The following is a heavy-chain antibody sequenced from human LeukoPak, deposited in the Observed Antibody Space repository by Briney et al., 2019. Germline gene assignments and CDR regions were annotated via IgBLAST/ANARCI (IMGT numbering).Heavy chain of an antibody. V-gene: IGHV4-34*01. Sequence: SETLSLTCAVYGGSFSGYYWSWIRQPPGKGLEWIGEINHSGSTNYNPSLKSRVTISVDTSKNQFSLKLSSVTAADTAVYYCTRSPEWIQLRRDFDCWGQGTLVTVSS. CDR3: TRSPEWIQLRRDFDC. CDR2: INHSGST. CDR1: GGSFSGYY. D-gene: IGHD5-18*01. J-gene: IGHJ4*02.